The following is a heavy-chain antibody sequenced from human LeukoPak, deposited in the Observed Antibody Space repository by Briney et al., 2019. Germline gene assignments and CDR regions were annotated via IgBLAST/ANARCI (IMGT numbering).Heavy chain of an antibody. CDR1: GFTFSSYW. J-gene: IGHJ4*02. Sequence: PGGSLRLSCAASGFTFSSYWMHWVRQVPGKGLVWVSRINSDGSSTSYADSVKGRFTISRDNAKNSLYLQMNSLRAEDTAVYYCARDGYSYGSPADYWGQGTLVTVSS. D-gene: IGHD5-18*01. CDR2: INSDGSST. V-gene: IGHV3-74*01. CDR3: ARDGYSYGSPADY.